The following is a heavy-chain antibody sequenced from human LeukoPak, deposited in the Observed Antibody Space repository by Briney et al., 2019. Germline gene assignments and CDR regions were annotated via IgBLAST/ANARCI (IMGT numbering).Heavy chain of an antibody. CDR3: ARGREDIVVVPAAMMGYYYYYYMDV. Sequence: SETLSLTCTVSGGSISSYYWSWIRQPAGKGLEWIGRIYTSGSTNYNPSLKSRVTMSVDTSKNQFSLKLSSVTAADTAVYYCARGREDIVVVPAAMMGYYYYYYMDVWGKGTTVTVSS. V-gene: IGHV4-4*07. CDR2: IYTSGST. CDR1: GGSISSYY. J-gene: IGHJ6*03. D-gene: IGHD2-2*01.